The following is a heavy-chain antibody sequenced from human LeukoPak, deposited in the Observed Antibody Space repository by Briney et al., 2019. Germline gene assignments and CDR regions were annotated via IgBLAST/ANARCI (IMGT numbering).Heavy chain of an antibody. Sequence: PSQTLSLTCTVSGGSISSYYWSWIRQPPGKGLEWIGSISNSGSTYYNPSLKSRVTISVDTSNNQFSLKVSSVTAADTAVYYCATTTIPLGYWGQGTLVTVSS. D-gene: IGHD1-26*01. CDR1: GGSISSYY. CDR3: ATTTIPLGY. CDR2: ISNSGST. J-gene: IGHJ4*02. V-gene: IGHV4-59*12.